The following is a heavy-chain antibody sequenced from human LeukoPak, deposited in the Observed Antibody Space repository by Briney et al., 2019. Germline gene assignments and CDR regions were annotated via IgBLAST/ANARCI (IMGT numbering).Heavy chain of an antibody. Sequence: PSETPSLTCTVSGGSIRTYFWSWIRQPGGKGLEWIGRTYDSGTNYNPSLKSRVTMSADTSKNQFSLKLSSVTAADTAVYFCAREVIIRGVTHFDYWGQGALVTVSS. D-gene: IGHD3-10*01. J-gene: IGHJ4*02. CDR1: GGSIRTYF. CDR2: TYDSGT. V-gene: IGHV4-4*07. CDR3: AREVIIRGVTHFDY.